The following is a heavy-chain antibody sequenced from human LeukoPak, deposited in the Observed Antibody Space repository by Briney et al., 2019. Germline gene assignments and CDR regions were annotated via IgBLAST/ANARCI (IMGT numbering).Heavy chain of an antibody. CDR3: ATTIQRATIHNFDY. J-gene: IGHJ4*02. D-gene: IGHD5-12*01. Sequence: ASVKVSCKASGYTFTGYYMHWVRQAPGQGLEWMGRIIPILGIANYAQKFQGRVTITADKSTSTAYMELSSLRSEDTAVYYCATTIQRATIHNFDYWGQGTLVTVSS. CDR1: GYTFTGYY. V-gene: IGHV1-69*02. CDR2: IIPILGIA.